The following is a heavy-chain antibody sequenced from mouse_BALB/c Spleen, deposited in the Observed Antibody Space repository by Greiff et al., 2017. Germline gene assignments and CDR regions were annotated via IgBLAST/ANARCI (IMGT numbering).Heavy chain of an antibody. CDR2: INPSSGYT. V-gene: IGHV1-4*02. D-gene: IGHD1-2*01. CDR1: GYTFTSYT. CDR3: ARTFITTAPLDY. Sequence: QVQLQQSAAELARPGASVKMSCKASGYTFTSYTMHWVKQRPGQGLEWIGYINPSSGYTEYNQKFKDKTTLTADKSSSTAYMQLSSLTSEDSAVYYCARTFITTAPLDYWGQGTTLTVSS. J-gene: IGHJ2*01.